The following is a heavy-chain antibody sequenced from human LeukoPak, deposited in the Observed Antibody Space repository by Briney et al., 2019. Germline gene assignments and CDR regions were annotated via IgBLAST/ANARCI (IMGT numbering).Heavy chain of an antibody. V-gene: IGHV3-23*01. J-gene: IGHJ5*02. Sequence: GGSLRLSCAASGLTFSSYGMSWVRQAPGKGLEWVSAISGSGGSTYYADSVKGRFTISRDNSKNTLYLQMNSLRAEDTAVYYCAKDSSSWYRAYNWFDPWGQGTLVTVSS. CDR3: AKDSSSWYRAYNWFDP. CDR1: GLTFSSYG. CDR2: ISGSGGST. D-gene: IGHD6-13*01.